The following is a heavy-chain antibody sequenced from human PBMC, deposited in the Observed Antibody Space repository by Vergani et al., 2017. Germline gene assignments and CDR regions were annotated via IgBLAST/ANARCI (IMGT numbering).Heavy chain of an antibody. J-gene: IGHJ1*01. CDR1: GVSIGSYSYY. Sequence: QLQLQESGPGLVKPSETLSLTCTVSGVSIGSYSYYWGWIRQPPGKGLEWIGTIYYTGTTYYNEAHKSRLTISVDTSKNQFSLNLTSVTAADTAVYYCTXHGRSGWAGYFQHWGQGTLVTASS. V-gene: IGHV4-39*01. CDR3: TXHGRSGWAGYFQH. D-gene: IGHD6-19*01. CDR2: IYYTGTT.